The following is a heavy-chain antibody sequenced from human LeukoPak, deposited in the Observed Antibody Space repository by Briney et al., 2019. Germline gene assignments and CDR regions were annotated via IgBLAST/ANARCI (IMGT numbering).Heavy chain of an antibody. CDR3: ARRSLRDYVWGSAQNWFDP. D-gene: IGHD3-16*01. J-gene: IGHJ5*02. V-gene: IGHV4-39*01. Sequence: SETLSLTCTVSGGSISSSSYYWGWIRQPPGKGLEWIGSIYYSGSTYYNPSLKSRVTTSVDTSKNQFSLKLSSVTAADTAVYYCARRSLRDYVWGSAQNWFDPWGQGTLVTVSS. CDR1: GGSISSSSYY. CDR2: IYYSGST.